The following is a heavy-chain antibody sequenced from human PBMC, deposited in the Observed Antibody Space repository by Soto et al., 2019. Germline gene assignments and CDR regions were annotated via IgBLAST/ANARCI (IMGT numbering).Heavy chain of an antibody. CDR1: GGSISSYY. Sequence: PSETLSLTCTVSGGSISSYYWSWIRQPPGKGLEWIGYIYYSGSTYYNPSLKSRVTISVDTSKNQFSLKLSSVTAADTAVYYCASLNKLARTRYSSSPRHGMDVWGQGTTVTVSS. V-gene: IGHV4-59*06. CDR2: IYYSGST. J-gene: IGHJ6*02. D-gene: IGHD6-6*01. CDR3: ASLNKLARTRYSSSPRHGMDV.